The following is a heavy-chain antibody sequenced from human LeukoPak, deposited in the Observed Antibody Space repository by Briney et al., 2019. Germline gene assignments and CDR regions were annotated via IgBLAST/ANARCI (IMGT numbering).Heavy chain of an antibody. V-gene: IGHV3-30*02. CDR3: AKEFNFFRGVIISTDY. CDR2: IRYDGSDE. CDR1: GFTFSSYG. D-gene: IGHD3-10*01. J-gene: IGHJ4*02. Sequence: GGSLRLSCAASGFTFSSYGMHWVRQAPGKGLEWVAFIRYDGSDENYADSVKGRFTTSRDNSKNTLYLQMNSLRAEDTAVYYCAKEFNFFRGVIISTDYWGQGTLVIVSS.